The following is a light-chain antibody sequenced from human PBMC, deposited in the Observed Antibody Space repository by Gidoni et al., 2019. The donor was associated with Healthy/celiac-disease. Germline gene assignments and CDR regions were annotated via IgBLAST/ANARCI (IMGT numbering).Light chain of an antibody. Sequence: DIDMTQSLDSLAVSLGERATINCKSSQSALYSSNNKNYLAWYQQKPGQPPKLLIYWASTREPGVPDRFSGSGSGTDFTLTISSLQAEDVAVYYCQQYYSTPITFGQGTRLEIK. V-gene: IGKV4-1*01. J-gene: IGKJ5*01. CDR2: WAS. CDR1: QSALYSSNNKNY. CDR3: QQYYSTPIT.